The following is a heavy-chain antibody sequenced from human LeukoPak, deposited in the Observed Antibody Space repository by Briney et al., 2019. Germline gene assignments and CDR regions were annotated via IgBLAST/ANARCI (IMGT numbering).Heavy chain of an antibody. CDR3: ATSGYLVGAFDI. CDR1: GGSISSYY. V-gene: IGHV4-4*09. D-gene: IGHD2-15*01. J-gene: IGHJ3*02. Sequence: SETLSLTCTVFGGSISSYYWSWIRQPPGKGLEWIGYIYTSGSTNYNPSLKSRVTISVDTSKNQFSLKLSSVTAADTAVYYCATSGYLVGAFDIWGQGTMVTVSS. CDR2: IYTSGST.